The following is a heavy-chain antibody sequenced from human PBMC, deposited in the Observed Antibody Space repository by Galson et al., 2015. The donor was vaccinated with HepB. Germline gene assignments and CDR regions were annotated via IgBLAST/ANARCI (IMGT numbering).Heavy chain of an antibody. D-gene: IGHD4-17*01. CDR1: GGSISSYY. J-gene: IGHJ2*01. Sequence: ETLSLTCSVSGGSISSYYWSWIRQPPGKGLEWIGYIYYSGSTNYNPSLKSRVTISVDTSKNQFSLKLSSVTAADTAVYYCARTTTVTTYGVWYFDLWGRGTLVTVSS. V-gene: IGHV4-59*08. CDR3: ARTTTVTTYGVWYFDL. CDR2: IYYSGST.